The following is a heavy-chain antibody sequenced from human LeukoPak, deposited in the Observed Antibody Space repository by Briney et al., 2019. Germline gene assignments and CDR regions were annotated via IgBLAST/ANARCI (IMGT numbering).Heavy chain of an antibody. CDR1: GFTFTSYV. J-gene: IGHJ6*02. V-gene: IGHV3-23*01. Sequence: TGGSLRLSCAASGFTFTSYVMSWVRQAPGKGLEWVSDISSSGGSTYYADSVKGRFTISRDNSKNTLYLQMNSLRAEDTAVYYCAKKGDNYDYGMDVWGQGTTVTVSS. CDR2: ISSSGGST. D-gene: IGHD2-21*02. CDR3: AKKGDNYDYGMDV.